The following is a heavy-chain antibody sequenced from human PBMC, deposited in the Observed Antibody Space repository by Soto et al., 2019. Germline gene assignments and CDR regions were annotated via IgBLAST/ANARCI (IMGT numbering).Heavy chain of an antibody. CDR2: INPNSGGT. J-gene: IGHJ4*02. Sequence: QVQLVQSGAEVKKPGASVKVSCKASGYTFTGYYMHWVRQAPGQGLEWMGWINPNSGGTNYAQKFQGRVTMTRDTPISTAYMELSRLRSDDTAVYYCARDPGNYGFWSGPGDYWGQGTLVTVSS. CDR1: GYTFTGYY. V-gene: IGHV1-2*02. CDR3: ARDPGNYGFWSGPGDY. D-gene: IGHD3-3*01.